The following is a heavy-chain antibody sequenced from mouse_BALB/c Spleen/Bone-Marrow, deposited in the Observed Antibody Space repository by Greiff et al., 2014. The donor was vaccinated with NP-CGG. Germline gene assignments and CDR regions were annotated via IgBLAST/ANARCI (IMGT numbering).Heavy chain of an antibody. D-gene: IGHD4-1*01. CDR2: ISSGSTSI. CDR1: GFTFSSSG. V-gene: IGHV5-17*02. J-gene: IGHJ1*01. CDR3: ARGGNWDDFDV. Sequence: EVQLVESGGGLVQPGGSRKLSCAASGFTFSSSGMHWVRQAPERGLEWVAYISSGSTSIFYSDTVRGRFTISRDNPKNTLFLQMTSLTSEDTAMYYCARGGNWDDFDVWGAGTTVTVSS.